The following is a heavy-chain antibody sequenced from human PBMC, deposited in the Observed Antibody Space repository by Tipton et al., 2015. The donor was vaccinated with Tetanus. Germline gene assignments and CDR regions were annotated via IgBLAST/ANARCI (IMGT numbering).Heavy chain of an antibody. V-gene: IGHV4-61*08. D-gene: IGHD5-24*01. CDR3: ARDRGGYSYGFNWFDP. CDR1: GGSVRSGGYF. CDR2: IYYSGSI. Sequence: TLSLTCTVSGGSVRSGGYFWSWIRQPPGKGLEWIGYIYYSGSINYSPSLKSRVTISVDTSENQSSLRLNSVTAADTAVYYCARDRGGYSYGFNWFDPWGQGTLVTVSS. J-gene: IGHJ5*02.